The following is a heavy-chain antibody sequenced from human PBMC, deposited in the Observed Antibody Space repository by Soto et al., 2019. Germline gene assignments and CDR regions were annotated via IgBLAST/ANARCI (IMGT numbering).Heavy chain of an antibody. CDR3: ARRGTRDRNTSGRYPKYYYYGMDV. J-gene: IGHJ6*02. D-gene: IGHD1-26*01. V-gene: IGHV1-69*01. Sequence: QVQLVQSGAEVKKPGSSVKVSCKASGGTFSSYAISWVRQAPGQGLEWMGGIIPIFGTANYAQKFQGRVTITADESTSTAYMELSSLRSEDTAVYYCARRGTRDRNTSGRYPKYYYYGMDVWSQGTTVTVTS. CDR1: GGTFSSYA. CDR2: IIPIFGTA.